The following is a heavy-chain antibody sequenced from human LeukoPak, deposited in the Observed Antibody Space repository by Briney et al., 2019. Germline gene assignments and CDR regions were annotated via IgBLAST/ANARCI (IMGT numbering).Heavy chain of an antibody. D-gene: IGHD6-13*01. CDR3: ARDDGIAAAGDY. J-gene: IGHJ4*02. Sequence: GGSLRLSCAASGFTLSSYNMNWVRQAPGKGLEWVSSISPSSSYKYYADSVKGRFTISRDNAKNSLYLQMNSLRAEDTAIYYCARDDGIAAAGDYWGQGTLVTVSS. CDR2: ISPSSSYK. CDR1: GFTLSSYN. V-gene: IGHV3-21*01.